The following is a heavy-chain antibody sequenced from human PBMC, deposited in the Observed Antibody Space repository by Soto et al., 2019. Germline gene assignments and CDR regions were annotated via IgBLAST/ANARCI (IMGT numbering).Heavy chain of an antibody. J-gene: IGHJ4*02. V-gene: IGHV3-23*01. CDR1: GFTFSSYA. CDR2: ISGSGGST. Sequence: VGSLRLSCAASGFTFSSYAMSWVRQAPGKGLEWVSAISGSGGSTYYADSVKGRFTISRDNAKNSLYLQMNSLRAEDTAVYYCARDGANYDILTGPDWGQGTLVTVLL. CDR3: ARDGANYDILTGPD. D-gene: IGHD3-9*01.